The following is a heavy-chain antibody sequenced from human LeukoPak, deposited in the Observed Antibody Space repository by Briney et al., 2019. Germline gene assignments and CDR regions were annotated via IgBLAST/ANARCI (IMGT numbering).Heavy chain of an antibody. J-gene: IGHJ4*02. V-gene: IGHV1-8*03. CDR3: ARGAEVDSAMVS. CDR2: MNPNTGNT. D-gene: IGHD5-18*01. Sequence: ASVKVSCKASGYTFTSYDINWVRQATGQGLEWMGWMNPNTGNTGYAQKFQGRVTITRNTSISTAYMELSSLRSEDTAVYYCARGAEVDSAMVSWGQGTLVTVSS. CDR1: GYTFTSYD.